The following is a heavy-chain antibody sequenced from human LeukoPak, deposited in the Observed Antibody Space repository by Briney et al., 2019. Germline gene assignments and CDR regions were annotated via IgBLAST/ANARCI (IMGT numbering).Heavy chain of an antibody. V-gene: IGHV1-3*01. D-gene: IGHD2-2*01. CDR2: INAGNGNT. CDR3: ARSVVVPAASGYFDY. CDR1: GYTFTSYA. Sequence: ASVKVSCKASGYTFTSYAMHRVRQAPGQRLEWMGWINAGNGNTKYSQKFRGRVTITRDTSASTAYMELSSLRSEDTAVYYCARSVVVPAASGYFDYWGQGTLVTVSS. J-gene: IGHJ4*02.